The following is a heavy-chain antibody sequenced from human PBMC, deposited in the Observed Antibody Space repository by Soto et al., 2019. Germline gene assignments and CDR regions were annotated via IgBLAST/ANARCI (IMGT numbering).Heavy chain of an antibody. V-gene: IGHV4-31*03. J-gene: IGHJ4*02. D-gene: IGHD3-22*01. Sequence: LSLTCTVSGGSISSGGYYWSWIRQHPGKGLEWIGYIYYSGSTYYNPSLKSRVTISVDTSKNQFSLKLSSVTAADTAVYYCARDYYDSSGLGYFDYWGQGTLVTVS. CDR3: ARDYYDSSGLGYFDY. CDR1: GGSISSGGYY. CDR2: IYYSGST.